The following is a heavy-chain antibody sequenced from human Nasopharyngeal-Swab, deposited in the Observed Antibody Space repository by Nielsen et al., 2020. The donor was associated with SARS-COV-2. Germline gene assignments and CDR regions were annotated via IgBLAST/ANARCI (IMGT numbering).Heavy chain of an antibody. CDR1: GGTFSSYA. D-gene: IGHD5-18*01. Sequence: SVKVSCKASGGTFSSYAISWVRQAPGQGLEWMGGIIPIFGTANYAQKFQGRVTITADESTSTAYMELSSLRSEDTAAYYCANTAMVISWFDPWGQGTLVTVSS. CDR3: ANTAMVISWFDP. V-gene: IGHV1-69*13. CDR2: IIPIFGTA. J-gene: IGHJ5*02.